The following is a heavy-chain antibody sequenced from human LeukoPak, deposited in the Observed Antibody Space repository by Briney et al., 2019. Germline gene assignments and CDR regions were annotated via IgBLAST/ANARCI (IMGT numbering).Heavy chain of an antibody. V-gene: IGHV4-61*03. J-gene: IGHJ4*02. CDR2: IYFSGST. CDR1: GDSVSGGGYY. Sequence: PSETLSLTCTVSGDSVSGGGYYWSWIRQPPGKGLEWIGYIYFSGSTNYNPSLQSRVTISVDTSKNHFSLRLSSVTAADTAVYYCARLVRGVIDYWGQGTLVTVSS. D-gene: IGHD3-10*01. CDR3: ARLVRGVIDY.